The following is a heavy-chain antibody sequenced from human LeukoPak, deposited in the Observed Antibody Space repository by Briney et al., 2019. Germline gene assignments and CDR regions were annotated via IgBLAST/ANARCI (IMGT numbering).Heavy chain of an antibody. CDR1: GGSISSYY. D-gene: IGHD5-18*01. Sequence: SETLSLTCTVSGGSISSYYWSWIQQPPGKGLEWIGYIYYSGSTNYNPSLKSRVTISVDTSKNQFSLKLSSVTAADTAVYYCARVDTAMVINYWGQGTLVTVSS. J-gene: IGHJ4*02. V-gene: IGHV4-59*01. CDR3: ARVDTAMVINY. CDR2: IYYSGST.